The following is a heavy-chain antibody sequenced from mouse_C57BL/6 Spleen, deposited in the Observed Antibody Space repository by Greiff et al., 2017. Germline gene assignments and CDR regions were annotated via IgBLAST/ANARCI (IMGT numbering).Heavy chain of an antibody. D-gene: IGHD1-1*01. CDR2: INPSTGGT. V-gene: IGHV1-42*01. Sequence: VQLQQPGPELVKPGASVKISCKASGYSFTGYYMNWVKQSPEKSLEWIGEINPSTGGTTYNQKFKAKATLTVDKSSSTAYMQLKSLTSEDSAVYYCATYYYGSSSFDDWGQGTTLTVSS. CDR3: ATYYYGSSSFDD. J-gene: IGHJ2*01. CDR1: GYSFTGYY.